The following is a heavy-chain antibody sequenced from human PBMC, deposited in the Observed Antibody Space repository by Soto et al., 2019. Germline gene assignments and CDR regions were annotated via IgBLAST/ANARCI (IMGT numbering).Heavy chain of an antibody. CDR1: GFTFSSYA. CDR3: AKDPKVPYSSGRKWGPLDAFDI. Sequence: GGSLRLSCAASGFTFSSYAMSWVRQAPGKGLEWVSAISGSGGSTYYADSVKGRFTISRDNSKNTLYLQMNSLRAEDTAVYYCAKDPKVPYSSGRKWGPLDAFDIWGQGTMVTVSS. D-gene: IGHD1-26*01. J-gene: IGHJ3*02. V-gene: IGHV3-23*01. CDR2: ISGSGGST.